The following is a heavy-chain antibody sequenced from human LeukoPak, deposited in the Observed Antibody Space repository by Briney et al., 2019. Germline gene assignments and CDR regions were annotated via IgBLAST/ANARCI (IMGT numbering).Heavy chain of an antibody. J-gene: IGHJ4*02. CDR2: ISSSSSYI. V-gene: IGHV3-21*01. CDR1: GFTFISYS. CDR3: ARGGGGYSYGLDY. D-gene: IGHD5-18*01. Sequence: PGGSLRLSCAASGFTFISYSMNWVRQAPEKGLEWVSSISSSSSYIYYADSVKGRFTISRDNAKNSLYLQMNSLRAEDTAVYYCARGGGGYSYGLDYWGQGTLVTVSS.